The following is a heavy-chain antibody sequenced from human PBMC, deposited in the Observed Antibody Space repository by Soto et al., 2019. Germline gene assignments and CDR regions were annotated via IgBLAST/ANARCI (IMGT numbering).Heavy chain of an antibody. J-gene: IGHJ6*03. CDR3: AREADSSWRYYYYYMDV. CDR1: GFAFSTYW. V-gene: IGHV3-7*01. CDR2: IRQDGGER. D-gene: IGHD6-13*01. Sequence: GGSLRLSCAASGFAFSTYWMTWVRQAPGKGLESVANIRQDGGERYYVDSVKGRFTISRDNAKNSLYLQMNSLRAEDTAVYYCAREADSSWRYYYYYMDVWGKGTTVTVSS.